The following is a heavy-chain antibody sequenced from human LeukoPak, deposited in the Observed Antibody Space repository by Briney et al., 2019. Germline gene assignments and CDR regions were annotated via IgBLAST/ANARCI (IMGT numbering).Heavy chain of an antibody. V-gene: IGHV3-21*01. CDR2: ISSGSYI. CDR1: GFTFNSYS. Sequence: GGSLRLSCAASGFTFNSYSMNWVRQAPGKGLEWVSSISSGSYIYHADSVKGRFTISRDNAKNSLYLQMNGLRAEDTAVYYCARSRSSGWSEFDYWGQGTLVTVSS. D-gene: IGHD6-13*01. J-gene: IGHJ4*02. CDR3: ARSRSSGWSEFDY.